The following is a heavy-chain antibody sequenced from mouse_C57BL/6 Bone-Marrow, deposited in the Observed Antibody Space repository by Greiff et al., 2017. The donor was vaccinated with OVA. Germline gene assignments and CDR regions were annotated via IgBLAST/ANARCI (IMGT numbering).Heavy chain of an antibody. V-gene: IGHV2-5*01. CDR3: AAYYYGSSYGYWYFDV. CDR2: IWRGGST. CDR1: GFSFTSYG. D-gene: IGHD1-1*01. Sequence: VQLQESGPGLVQPSQSLSITCTVSGFSFTSYGVHWVRQSPGKGLEWLGVIWRGGSTDYNAAFMSRLSITKDNSKSQVFFKMNSLQADDTAIYYCAAYYYGSSYGYWYFDVWGTGTTVTVSS. J-gene: IGHJ1*03.